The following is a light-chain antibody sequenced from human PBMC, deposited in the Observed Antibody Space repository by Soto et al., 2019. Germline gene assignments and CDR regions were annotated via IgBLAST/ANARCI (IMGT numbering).Light chain of an antibody. CDR1: QSVAGNF. J-gene: IGKJ3*01. Sequence: EIVLTQSPGTLSLSPGERATLSCTASQSVAGNFLAGYQQRPGLAPRLLISAASSRATAIPDRFSGSGSGTEFTLTISRLEPDDSAVYFCQQYGNSPLTFGPGTKLNIK. CDR2: AAS. CDR3: QQYGNSPLT. V-gene: IGKV3-20*01.